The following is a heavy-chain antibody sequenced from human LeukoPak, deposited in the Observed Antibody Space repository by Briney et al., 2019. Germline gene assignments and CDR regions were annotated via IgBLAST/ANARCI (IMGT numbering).Heavy chain of an antibody. CDR3: ASPSSWYLQGAFDI. D-gene: IGHD6-13*01. CDR2: MNPNSGNT. Sequence: ASVKVSCKASGYTFTSYDINWVRQATGQGLEWMGWMNPNSGNTGYAQKFQGRVTITRNTSISTAYMELSSLRSEDTAVYYCASPSSWYLQGAFDIWGQGTMVTVSS. CDR1: GYTFTSYD. V-gene: IGHV1-8*03. J-gene: IGHJ3*02.